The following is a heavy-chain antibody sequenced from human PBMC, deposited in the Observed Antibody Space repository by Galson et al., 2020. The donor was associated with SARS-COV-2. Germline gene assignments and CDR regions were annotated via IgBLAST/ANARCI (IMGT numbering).Heavy chain of an antibody. D-gene: IGHD5-12*01. CDR2: IYYSGST. CDR3: ARETGYSGYVR. J-gene: IGHJ4*02. CDR1: GGSISSYY. V-gene: IGHV4-59*01. Sequence: ASETLSITCTVSGGSISSYYWSWIRQPPGRGLEWIGYIYYSGSTDYNPSLRSRVTISVDTSKNQFSLKLSSVTAADTAVYYCARETGYSGYVRWGQGTLVTVSS.